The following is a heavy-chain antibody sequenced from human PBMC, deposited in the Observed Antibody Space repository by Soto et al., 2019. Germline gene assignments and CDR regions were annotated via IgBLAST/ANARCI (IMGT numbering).Heavy chain of an antibody. V-gene: IGHV4-30-2*01. CDR1: GGSISSGGYS. D-gene: IGHD3-3*01. CDR3: GSFWSGYYNAYYGMDV. Sequence: SETLSLTCAVSGGSISSGGYSWSWIRQPPGKGLEWIGYIYHSGSTYYNPSLKSRVTISVDRSKNQFSLKLSSVTAADTAVYYCGSFWSGYYNAYYGMDVWGQGTTVTVSS. CDR2: IYHSGST. J-gene: IGHJ6*02.